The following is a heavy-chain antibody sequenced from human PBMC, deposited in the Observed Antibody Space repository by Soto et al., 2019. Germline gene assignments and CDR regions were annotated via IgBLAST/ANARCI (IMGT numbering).Heavy chain of an antibody. V-gene: IGHV6-1*01. J-gene: IGHJ4*01. CDR2: TYYRSKWYY. Sequence: QTLSLTCAITGDSVSSNSAGWSWVRQSPSRGLEWLGRTYYRSKWYYEYAVSVRGRITINPDTSKNQYSLQLNSVTPEDTAVYFCARGEQYSGRIFDYWGQGTLVTASS. D-gene: IGHD1-26*01. CDR3: ARGEQYSGRIFDY. CDR1: GDSVSSNSAG.